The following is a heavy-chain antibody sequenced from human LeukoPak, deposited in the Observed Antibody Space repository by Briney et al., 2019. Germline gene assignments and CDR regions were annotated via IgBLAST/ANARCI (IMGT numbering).Heavy chain of an antibody. D-gene: IGHD1-14*01. CDR3: ASLFKTGPHASYYMDV. Sequence: WVRQPPGKGLEWIGSIYYGGSTYYNPSLKSRVTISVDTSKNQFSLKLSSVTAADTAVYYCASLFKTGPHASYYMDVWGKGTTVTVSS. CDR2: IYYGGST. J-gene: IGHJ6*03. V-gene: IGHV4-39*01.